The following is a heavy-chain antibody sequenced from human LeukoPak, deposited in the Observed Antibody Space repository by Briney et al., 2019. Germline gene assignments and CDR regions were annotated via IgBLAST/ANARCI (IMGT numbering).Heavy chain of an antibody. Sequence: PSETLSLTCTVSGGSVSRGGYYWNWIRLHPGKGLEWIGFTSYSEGTYYNPSLMSRITISVDRSQNQFSLKMRDVTAADTAVYFCATADWESFYFDSWGQGALVAVSS. CDR2: TSYSEGT. CDR3: ATADWESFYFDS. D-gene: IGHD1-26*01. CDR1: GGSVSRGGYY. J-gene: IGHJ4*02. V-gene: IGHV4-31*03.